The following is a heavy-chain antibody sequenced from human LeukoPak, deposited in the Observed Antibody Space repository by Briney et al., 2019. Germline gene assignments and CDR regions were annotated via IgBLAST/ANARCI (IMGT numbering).Heavy chain of an antibody. CDR2: ISGSSTYI. Sequence: GGSLRLSCTGSGFTFSSSSMNWVRQAPGKGLEWVSSISGSSTYIYCADSVKGRFTISRDNAKSSLYLQMTSLSAEDTAVYYCARGAGARALDYWGQGTLVTVSS. V-gene: IGHV3-21*06. CDR3: ARGAGARALDY. CDR1: GFTFSSSS. J-gene: IGHJ4*02. D-gene: IGHD1-14*01.